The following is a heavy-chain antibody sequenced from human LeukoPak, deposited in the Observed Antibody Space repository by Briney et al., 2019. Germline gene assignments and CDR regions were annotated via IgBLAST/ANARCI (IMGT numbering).Heavy chain of an antibody. CDR2: IYSSGST. J-gene: IGHJ4*02. V-gene: IGHV4-4*07. CDR1: GGSINSYY. Sequence: PETLSLTCTVSGGSINSYYWSWIRQPAGKGLEWIGRIYSSGSTNYNPSLKSRVIMSIDTSKNQCSLKLSSVTAADTAVYYCTRDASSGSSSYWGQGTLVTVSS. CDR3: TRDASSGSSSY. D-gene: IGHD1-26*01.